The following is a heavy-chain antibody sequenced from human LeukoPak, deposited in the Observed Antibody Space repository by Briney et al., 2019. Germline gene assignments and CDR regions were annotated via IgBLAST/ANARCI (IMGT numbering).Heavy chain of an antibody. D-gene: IGHD6-19*01. Sequence: SETLSLTCTVSGGSISSFYWTWIWQPAGKGLEWIGRIYPTGSTNYNPSLKSRVTMSVDTSKNQFSLKLSSVTAADTAMYYCARAAEYSSGWYLFDYWGQGTLVTVSA. CDR2: IYPTGST. J-gene: IGHJ4*02. CDR3: ARAAEYSSGWYLFDY. CDR1: GGSISSFY. V-gene: IGHV4-4*07.